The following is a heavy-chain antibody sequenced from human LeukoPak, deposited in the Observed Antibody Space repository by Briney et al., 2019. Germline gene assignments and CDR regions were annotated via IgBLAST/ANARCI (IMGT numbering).Heavy chain of an antibody. CDR3: TRHYDSDSSGDPDWFDP. V-gene: IGHV4-59*08. CDR2: ISNSGRT. D-gene: IGHD3-22*01. Sequence: PLETLSLTCSVSGASVTIDYWSWIRQPPGKGLECVGHISNSGRTTYRSSLKSRVTISLDTSRNQFSLKLTSVTAADTAIYYCTRHYDSDSSGDPDWFDPWGQGTLVTVSS. CDR1: GASVTIDY. J-gene: IGHJ5*02.